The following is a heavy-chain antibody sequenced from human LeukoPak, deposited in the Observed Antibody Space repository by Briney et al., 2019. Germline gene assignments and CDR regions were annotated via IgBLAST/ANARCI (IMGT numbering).Heavy chain of an antibody. CDR3: ARDGLRYCSSTSCRRFDY. CDR2: ISSSSSYI. CDR1: GFTFSSYS. D-gene: IGHD2-2*01. V-gene: IGHV3-21*01. J-gene: IGHJ4*02. Sequence: GGSVRLSCAASGFTFSSYSMNWVRQAPGKGLEWVSSISSSSSYIYYADSVKGRFTISRDNAKNSLYLQMNSLRAEDTAVYYCARDGLRYCSSTSCRRFDYWGQGTLVTVSS.